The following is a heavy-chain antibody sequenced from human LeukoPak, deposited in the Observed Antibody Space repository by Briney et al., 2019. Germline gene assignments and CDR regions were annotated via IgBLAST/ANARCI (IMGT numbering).Heavy chain of an antibody. CDR3: ARAVRPGYSSVPVSP. J-gene: IGHJ5*02. Sequence: PSETLSLTCTVSGGSISSTSYYWGWVRQPPGKGLEWIGNIYYSGSTYYNPSLKSRVTMSVDTSKNQFSLKLSSVTAADTAVYYCARAVRPGYSSVPVSPWGQGTLVTVSS. D-gene: IGHD6-25*01. V-gene: IGHV4-39*07. CDR1: GGSISSTSYY. CDR2: IYYSGST.